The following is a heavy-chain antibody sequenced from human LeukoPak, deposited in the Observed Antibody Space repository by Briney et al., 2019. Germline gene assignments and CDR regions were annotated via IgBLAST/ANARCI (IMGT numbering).Heavy chain of an antibody. CDR3: TREGGWPPNFDAFDI. CDR2: IKEDGDET. Sequence: GGSLRLSCEASGFTFSGYGMTWIRQAPGKGLEWAANIKEDGDETYYVDSVKGRFTISRDNAKNSLYLEMTSLRGDDTAVYFCTREGGWPPNFDAFDIWGQGTMVTVSS. J-gene: IGHJ3*02. V-gene: IGHV3-7*05. CDR1: GFTFSGYG. D-gene: IGHD1-1*01.